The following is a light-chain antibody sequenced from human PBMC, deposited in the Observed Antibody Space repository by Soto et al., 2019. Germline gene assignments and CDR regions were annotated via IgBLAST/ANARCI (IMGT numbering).Light chain of an antibody. CDR1: SSDVAGYDY. J-gene: IGLJ3*02. CDR2: DVS. CDR3: SSYTSSNTLVV. Sequence: QSALTQPASVSGSPGQSITVSCTGTSSDVAGYDYVSWYQQHPGKAPKLMIYDVSNRPSGVSNRFSGSKSGNTASLTISGLQAEDEADYYCSSYTSSNTLVVFGGGTKLTVL. V-gene: IGLV2-14*01.